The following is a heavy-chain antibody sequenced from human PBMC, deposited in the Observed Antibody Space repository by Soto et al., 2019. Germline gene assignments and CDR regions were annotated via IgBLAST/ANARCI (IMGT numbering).Heavy chain of an antibody. D-gene: IGHD3-3*01. CDR1: GGTFSSYA. CDR3: ARVPTIFGVGRDFPGERYFDY. CDR2: IIPIFGTA. J-gene: IGHJ4*02. Sequence: GASVKVSCKASGGTFSSYAISWVRQAPGQGLEWMGGIIPIFGTANYAQKFQGRVTITADESTSTAYMELSSLRPEDTAVYYCARVPTIFGVGRDFPGERYFDYWGQGTLVTVSS. V-gene: IGHV1-69*13.